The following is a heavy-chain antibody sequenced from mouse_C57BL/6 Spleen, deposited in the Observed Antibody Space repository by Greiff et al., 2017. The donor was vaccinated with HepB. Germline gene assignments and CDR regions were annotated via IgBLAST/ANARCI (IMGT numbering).Heavy chain of an antibody. Sequence: EVKLVESGGGLVQPGGSMKLSCAASGFTFSDAWMDWVRQSPEKGLEWVAEIRNKANNHATYYAESVKGRFTISRDDSKSSVYLQMNSLRAEDTGIYYGTRPGDYYGSSYWYFDVWGTGTTVTVSS. D-gene: IGHD1-1*01. J-gene: IGHJ1*03. CDR1: GFTFSDAW. CDR3: TRPGDYYGSSYWYFDV. CDR2: IRNKANNHAT. V-gene: IGHV6-6*01.